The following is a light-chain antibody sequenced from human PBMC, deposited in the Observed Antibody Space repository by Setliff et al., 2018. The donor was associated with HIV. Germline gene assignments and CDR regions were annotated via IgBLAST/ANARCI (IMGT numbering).Light chain of an antibody. Sequence: VLTQPPSVSGAPGQRVTISCTGSSSNIGAGYDVHWYQQLPGTVPRLLIYLNSNRPSGVPDRFSGSKSGTSASLAITGLQAEDEADYYCQSYDSSLSGSYVFGTGTKVTVL. CDR1: SSNIGAGYD. CDR3: QSYDSSLSGSYV. J-gene: IGLJ1*01. V-gene: IGLV1-40*01. CDR2: LNS.